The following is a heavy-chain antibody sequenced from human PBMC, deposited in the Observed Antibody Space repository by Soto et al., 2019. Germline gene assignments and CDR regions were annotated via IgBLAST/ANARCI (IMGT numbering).Heavy chain of an antibody. CDR3: ARDWPGGDWFDP. J-gene: IGHJ5*02. Sequence: EVQLVESGGGLVQPGGSLRLSCAASGFTFSSYWMHWVRQAPGKGLVWVSRINSDGSSTSYADSVKGRFTISRDNAKNTRYLQMNRLRAEDTAVYYCARDWPGGDWFDPWGQGTLVTVSS. D-gene: IGHD3-10*01. V-gene: IGHV3-74*01. CDR1: GFTFSSYW. CDR2: INSDGSST.